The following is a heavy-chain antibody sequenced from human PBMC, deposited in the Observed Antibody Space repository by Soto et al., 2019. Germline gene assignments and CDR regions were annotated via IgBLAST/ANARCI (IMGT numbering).Heavy chain of an antibody. CDR1: GGSISSSTW. CDR2: IYNSGST. D-gene: IGHD3-3*02. Sequence: QVQLQESGPGLVKPSGTLSLSCAVSGGSISSSTWWSWVRQPPGKGLEWIGEIYNSGSTNYNPSLRSRVTISVDKSKTQFSLKLSSVTAADTAVYYCATSLVLGTGWFDPWGQGTLVTVSS. J-gene: IGHJ5*02. V-gene: IGHV4-4*02. CDR3: ATSLVLGTGWFDP.